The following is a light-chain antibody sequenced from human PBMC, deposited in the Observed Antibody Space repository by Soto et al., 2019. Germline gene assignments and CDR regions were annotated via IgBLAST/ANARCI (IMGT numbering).Light chain of an antibody. CDR2: DVS. CDR1: SSDVGGYNY. V-gene: IGLV2-14*01. CDR3: SSYTSSSPYV. J-gene: IGLJ1*01. Sequence: QSVLTQPASVSGYPGQSITISCTGTSSDVGGYNYVSWYQQYPGKAPKLMIYDVSNRPSGVSNRFSGSKSGNTASLTISGLQAEDEADYYCSSYTSSSPYVFGTGTKLTVL.